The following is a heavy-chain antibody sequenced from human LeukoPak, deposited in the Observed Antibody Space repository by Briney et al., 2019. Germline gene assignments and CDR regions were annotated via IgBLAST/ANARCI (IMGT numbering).Heavy chain of an antibody. Sequence: PSQTLSLTCTVSGGSISSGGYYWSWIRQHPGKGLEWIGYIYYSGSTYYNPSLKSRLTISVDTSKNQFSLKLSSVTAADTAVYYCARASRITIFGLVSYYFDYWGQGTLVTVSS. J-gene: IGHJ4*02. D-gene: IGHD3-3*01. CDR2: IYYSGST. CDR1: GGSISSGGYY. V-gene: IGHV4-31*03. CDR3: ARASRITIFGLVSYYFDY.